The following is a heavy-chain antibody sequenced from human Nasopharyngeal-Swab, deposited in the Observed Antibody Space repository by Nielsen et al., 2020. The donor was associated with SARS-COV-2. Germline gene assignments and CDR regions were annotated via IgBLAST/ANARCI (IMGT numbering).Heavy chain of an antibody. CDR2: INTDATST. Sequence: GESLKISCAASGFTFNSYWMHWVRQAPGKGLVWVSRINTDATSTSYADSVKGRFTIFRDNAKNMVFLQMNSLTAEDTAIYYCTRGMVTAARVCECWGQGTLVTVSS. J-gene: IGHJ4*02. D-gene: IGHD2-21*02. CDR1: GFTFNSYW. CDR3: TRGMVTAARVCEC. V-gene: IGHV3-74*01.